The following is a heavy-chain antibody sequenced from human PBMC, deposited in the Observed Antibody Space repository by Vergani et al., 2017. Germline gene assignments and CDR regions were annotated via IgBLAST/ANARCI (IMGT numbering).Heavy chain of an antibody. CDR3: AKDSLWFGELWVRTPDDAFDI. Sequence: VQLVESGGGLVQPGGSLRLSCAASGFTFSSYGMHWVRQAPGKGLEWVAFIRYDGSNKYYADSVKGRFTISRDNSKNTLYLQMNSLRAEDTAVYYCAKDSLWFGELWVRTPDDAFDIWGQGTMVTVSS. D-gene: IGHD3-10*01. V-gene: IGHV3-30*02. J-gene: IGHJ3*02. CDR2: IRYDGSNK. CDR1: GFTFSSYG.